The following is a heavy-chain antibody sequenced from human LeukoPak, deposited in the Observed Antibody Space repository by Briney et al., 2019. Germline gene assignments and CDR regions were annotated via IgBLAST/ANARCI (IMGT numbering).Heavy chain of an antibody. CDR1: GFTFSSYA. CDR2: ISGSGGST. CDR3: AKDFRYNQYYFDY. Sequence: GGSLRLSCAASGFTFSSYAMSWVRQAPGKGLEWVSAISGSGGSTYYADSVKGRFTISRDNSKNTLYLQMNSLRAEDTAVYYCAKDFRYNQYYFDYWGQETLVTVSS. V-gene: IGHV3-23*01. D-gene: IGHD1-14*01. J-gene: IGHJ4*02.